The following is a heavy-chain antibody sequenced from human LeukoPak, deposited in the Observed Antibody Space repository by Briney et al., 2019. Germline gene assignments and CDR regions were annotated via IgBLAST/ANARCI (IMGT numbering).Heavy chain of an antibody. V-gene: IGHV1-69*05. CDR1: GGTFSSYA. CDR2: IIPIFGTA. J-gene: IGHJ6*03. D-gene: IGHD6-6*01. CDR3: ATVPYYYYYMDV. Sequence: GASVKVSCKASGGTFSSYAISWVRQAPRQGLEWMGGIIPIFGTANYAQKFQGRVTITTDESTSTAYMELSSLRSEDTAVYYCATVPYYYYYMDVWGKGTTVTVSS.